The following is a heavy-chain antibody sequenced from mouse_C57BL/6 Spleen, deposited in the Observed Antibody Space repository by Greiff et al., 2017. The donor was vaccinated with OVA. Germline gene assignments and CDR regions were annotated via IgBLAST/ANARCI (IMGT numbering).Heavy chain of an antibody. V-gene: IGHV1-5*01. CDR3: TRHDYDEGLFDY. CDR1: GYTFTSYW. Sequence: VQLQQSGTVLARPGASVKMSCKTSGYTFTSYWMHWVKQRPGQGLEWIGAIYPGNSDTSYNQKFKGKAKLTAVTSASTAYMELSSLTNEDSAVDYCTRHDYDEGLFDYWGQGTTLTVSS. J-gene: IGHJ2*01. D-gene: IGHD2-4*01. CDR2: IYPGNSDT.